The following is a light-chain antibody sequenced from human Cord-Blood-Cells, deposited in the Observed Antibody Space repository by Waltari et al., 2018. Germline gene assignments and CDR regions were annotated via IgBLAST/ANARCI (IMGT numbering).Light chain of an antibody. CDR3: CSYAGSYTGV. CDR2: DVS. Sequence: QSALTQPRSVSGSPGQSVTISCTGTSSDVGGYNYVSWYQQHPGKAPKLMIYDVSKRPAGVPDLCSGSKSGNPASMTISGLQAEDEADYYCCSYAGSYTGVFGGGTKLTVL. CDR1: SSDVGGYNY. V-gene: IGLV2-11*01. J-gene: IGLJ2*01.